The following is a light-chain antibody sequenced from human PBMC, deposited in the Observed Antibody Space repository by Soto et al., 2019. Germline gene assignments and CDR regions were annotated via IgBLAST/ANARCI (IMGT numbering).Light chain of an antibody. V-gene: IGLV2-14*01. CDR2: DVS. J-gene: IGLJ1*01. Sequence: QSALTQPSSVSGSPGQSITISCTGTSSDVGGYNYVSWYHQHPGKAPKFMIYDVSNRPSGVSNRFSGSKSGNTASLTISGRLAEDEADYYCSSYTTSNTRQIVFGTGTKLTVL. CDR1: SSDVGGYNY. CDR3: SSYTTSNTRQIV.